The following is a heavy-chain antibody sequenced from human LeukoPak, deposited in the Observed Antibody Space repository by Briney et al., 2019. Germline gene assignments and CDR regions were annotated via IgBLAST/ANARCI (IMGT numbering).Heavy chain of an antibody. V-gene: IGHV3-30*04. CDR3: XXXXXXXXXXSGYYTGYYYMDV. J-gene: IGHJ6*03. D-gene: IGHD3-3*01. CDR2: ISYDGSNK. Sequence: GGSLRLSCAASGFTFSSYAMHWVRQAPGKGLEWVAVISYDGSNKYYADSVKGRFTISRDNSKHTLYLQMNSLRAEETAVYFXXXXXXXXXXXSGYYTGYYYMDVWGKGTTVTVSS. CDR1: GFTFSSYA.